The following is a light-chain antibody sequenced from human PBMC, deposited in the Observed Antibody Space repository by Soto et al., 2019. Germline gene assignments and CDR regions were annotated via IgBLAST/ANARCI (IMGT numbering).Light chain of an antibody. J-gene: IGKJ1*01. CDR1: KSVSSIY. Sequence: EIVLTQSPGTLSLSPGERANLSCRASKSVSSIYLAWYQHKPGQAPRLLIYGASSRATGIPDRFSGSGSGTDFTLTISRLEPEDFSVYYCQQYGSSSCTFGRWTTVEIK. CDR2: GAS. CDR3: QQYGSSSCT. V-gene: IGKV3-20*01.